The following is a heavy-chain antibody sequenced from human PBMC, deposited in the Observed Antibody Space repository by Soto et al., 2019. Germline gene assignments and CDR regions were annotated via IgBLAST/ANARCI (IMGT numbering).Heavy chain of an antibody. V-gene: IGHV3-23*01. Sequence: VQLLESGGGLVQPGGYLRLSCAASGFTFSSYSMSWVRQVPGKGLDWVSGFRSSGDDGTTYYADSVKGRFTISRDNSKNTLFLQMNSHRDEDTAIYYCAKKVNSCAGSQYFDYWGQGTLVTLSS. D-gene: IGHD3-10*02. CDR3: AKKVNSCAGSQYFDY. CDR2: FRSSGDDGTT. CDR1: GFTFSSYS. J-gene: IGHJ4*02.